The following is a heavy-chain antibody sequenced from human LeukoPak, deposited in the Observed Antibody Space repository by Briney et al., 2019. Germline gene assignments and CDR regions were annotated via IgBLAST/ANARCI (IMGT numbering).Heavy chain of an antibody. CDR3: ARDQAGTMTRGVVDAFDI. V-gene: IGHV1-18*01. Sequence: ASVKVSCKASGYTFTNYGISWVRQAPGQGLEWMGWISAYKGNINFEQKLQGRVTMTTDTCASTAYMELRSLRPDDTAVYYCARDQAGTMTRGVVDAFDIWGPGTMVTVSS. J-gene: IGHJ3*02. D-gene: IGHD3-10*01. CDR2: ISAYKGNI. CDR1: GYTFTNYG.